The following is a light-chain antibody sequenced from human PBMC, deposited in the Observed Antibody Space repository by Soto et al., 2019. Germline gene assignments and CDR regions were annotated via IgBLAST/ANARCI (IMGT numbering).Light chain of an antibody. CDR1: SSDVGGYNY. V-gene: IGLV2-14*01. CDR3: SSYSSSSTV. CDR2: EVG. J-gene: IGLJ1*01. Sequence: QSVLTQPASVSGSPGQSITISCTGTSSDVGGYNYVSWYQQHPGKAPKLMIYEVGNRPSGVSNRFSGSKSGNTASLTISGLQAEDEADYYCSSYSSSSTVFGTGTKVTVL.